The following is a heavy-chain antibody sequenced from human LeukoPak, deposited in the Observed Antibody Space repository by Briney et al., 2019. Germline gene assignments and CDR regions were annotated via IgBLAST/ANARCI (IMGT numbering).Heavy chain of an antibody. J-gene: IGHJ4*02. D-gene: IGHD3-10*01. V-gene: IGHV4-4*07. CDR2: IYTSGST. CDR1: GASFTSYN. Sequence: SETLSLTCTVSGASFTSYNWGWIRQSAGKGLEWIGRIYTSGSTNYNPSLESRVTMSVDTSKNQFSLKLSSVTAADTAVYYCARANYYGSGKKDLDYWGQGTLVTVSS. CDR3: ARANYYGSGKKDLDY.